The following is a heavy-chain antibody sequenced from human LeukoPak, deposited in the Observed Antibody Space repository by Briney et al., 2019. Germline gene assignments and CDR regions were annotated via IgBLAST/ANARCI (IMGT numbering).Heavy chain of an antibody. CDR2: IYHSGST. J-gene: IGHJ4*02. D-gene: IGHD3/OR15-3a*01. V-gene: IGHV4-38-2*01. Sequence: SETLSLTCAVSGFSISSGYYWGWIRQPPGKGLEWIGSIYHSGSTYYSPSLKSRVTISVDTSKNQFSLKLSSVIAADTAVYYCARHWTWASGYWGQGTLVTVSS. CDR1: GFSISSGYY. CDR3: ARHWTWASGY.